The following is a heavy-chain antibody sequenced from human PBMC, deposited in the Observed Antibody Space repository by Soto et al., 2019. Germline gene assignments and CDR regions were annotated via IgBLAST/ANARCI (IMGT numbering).Heavy chain of an antibody. V-gene: IGHV1-8*01. CDR1: GNTFTSYD. Sequence: ASVKVSCKASGNTFTSYDINWVRQASGHGLEWMGWINPNSGNIGYAQKFQGRVTMTRDTAIRTAYMEVSRLRSDDTAVYYCARGRASGSYYLLDYWGQGTLVTVSS. CDR3: ARGRASGSYYLLDY. D-gene: IGHD3-10*01. J-gene: IGHJ4*02. CDR2: INPNSGNI.